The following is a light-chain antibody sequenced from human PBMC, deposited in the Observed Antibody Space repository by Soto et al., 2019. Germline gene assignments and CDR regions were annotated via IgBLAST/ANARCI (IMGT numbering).Light chain of an antibody. CDR1: SSNIGSNT. V-gene: IGLV1-44*01. J-gene: IGLJ1*01. CDR2: SDN. Sequence: SVVTQPPSASGTPGQRVAISCSGSSSNIGSNTVNWYQQLPGTAPKLLIYSDNQRPSGVPDRFSGSKSGTSASLAISGLQSEDEADYYCAAWDDSLNGYVFATGTKVTVL. CDR3: AAWDDSLNGYV.